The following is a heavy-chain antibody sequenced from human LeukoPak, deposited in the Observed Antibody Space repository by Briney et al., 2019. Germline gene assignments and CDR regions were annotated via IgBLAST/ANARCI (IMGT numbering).Heavy chain of an antibody. CDR1: GYTFTGYC. Sequence: ASVKVSCKASGYTFTGYCMHWVRQATGQGLEWMGWMNPNSGNTGYAQKFQGRVTMTRNTSISTAYMELSSLRSEDTAVYYCASRGYCSSTSCYRGYYYYMDVWGKGTTVTISS. V-gene: IGHV1-8*02. D-gene: IGHD2-2*01. J-gene: IGHJ6*03. CDR2: MNPNSGNT. CDR3: ASRGYCSSTSCYRGYYYYMDV.